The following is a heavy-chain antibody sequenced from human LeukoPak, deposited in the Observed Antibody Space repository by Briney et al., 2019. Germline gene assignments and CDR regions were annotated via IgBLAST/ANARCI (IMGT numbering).Heavy chain of an antibody. CDR1: GYTFGSYG. Sequence: GAPVKVSCKTSGYTFGSYGISWVRQAPGQGLEWMGWISAYNGNTNYAQKFQGRVTMTTDTSTSTAYMELRSLRSDDTAVYYCVRDWRSRINYLDYWGQGTLVTVSS. V-gene: IGHV1-18*01. CDR2: ISAYNGNT. CDR3: VRDWRSRINYLDY. D-gene: IGHD3-3*01. J-gene: IGHJ4*02.